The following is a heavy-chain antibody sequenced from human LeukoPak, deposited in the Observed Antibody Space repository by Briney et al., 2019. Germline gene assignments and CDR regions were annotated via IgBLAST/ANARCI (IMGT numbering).Heavy chain of an antibody. CDR3: AREYSAFDY. CDR1: GDPISSYSDY. D-gene: IGHD5-12*01. CDR2: IYYSGST. V-gene: IGHV4-61*08. J-gene: IGHJ4*02. Sequence: SETLSLTCTVSGDPISSYSDYKWTWIWQPPGKRLEWIGYIYYSGSTNYNPSLRSRVTISVDTSKNQFSLKLTSVAAADTAVYYCAREYSAFDYWSQGTLVTVSS.